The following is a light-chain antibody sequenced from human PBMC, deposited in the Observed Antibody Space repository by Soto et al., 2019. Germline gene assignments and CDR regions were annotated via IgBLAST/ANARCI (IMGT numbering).Light chain of an antibody. J-gene: IGKJ2*01. CDR1: QSVGSY. CDR3: QQRDKWPRT. Sequence: DIVLTQSPATLSLSPGERATLSCRTSQSVGSYLAWFQHKPGQAPRLLIYGASNRATDIPGRFSGRGSGTDFTLTISRLESGDSAVYYCQQRDKWPRTFGQGTKLDIK. V-gene: IGKV3-11*01. CDR2: GAS.